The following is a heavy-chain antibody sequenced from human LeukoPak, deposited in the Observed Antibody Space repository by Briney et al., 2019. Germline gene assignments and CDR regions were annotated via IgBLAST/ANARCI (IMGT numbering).Heavy chain of an antibody. Sequence: GGSLRLSCEVSGFIFSYYGMNWVRQAPGKGLEWVSAISDSGDATYYADSVKGRFTISRDNSKSTLYLQMNNLRAEDTALYYCAKERGHYKPFDYWGQGTLVTVSS. CDR3: AKERGHYKPFDY. CDR2: ISDSGDAT. J-gene: IGHJ4*02. D-gene: IGHD2-21*02. V-gene: IGHV3-23*01. CDR1: GFIFSYYG.